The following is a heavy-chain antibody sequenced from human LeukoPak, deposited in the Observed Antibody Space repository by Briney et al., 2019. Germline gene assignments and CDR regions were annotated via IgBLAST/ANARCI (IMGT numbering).Heavy chain of an antibody. J-gene: IGHJ6*03. V-gene: IGHV3-21*01. D-gene: IGHD2-2*01. CDR2: ISSSSSYT. Sequence: GGSLRLSCAASGFTFSSYSMNWVRQAPGKGLEWVSSISSSSSYTYYADSVKGRFTISRDNAKNSLYLQMNSLRAEDTAVYYCARVDCSSTSCDQPGLACYMDVWGKGTTVTVSS. CDR1: GFTFSSYS. CDR3: ARVDCSSTSCDQPGLACYMDV.